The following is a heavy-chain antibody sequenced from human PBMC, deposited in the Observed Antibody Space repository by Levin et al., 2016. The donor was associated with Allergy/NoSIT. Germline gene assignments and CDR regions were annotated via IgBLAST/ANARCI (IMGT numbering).Heavy chain of an antibody. CDR2: ISGGGNVT. Sequence: WIRQPPGKGLEWVSGISGGGNVTYYADPVRGRLTISRDNSKNTLYLQMNNLRAEDTAVYYCAKDMTDIGRSGWYRFDSWGQGTLVTVSS. CDR3: AKDMTDIGRSGWYRFDS. D-gene: IGHD6-19*01. J-gene: IGHJ4*02. V-gene: IGHV3-23*01.